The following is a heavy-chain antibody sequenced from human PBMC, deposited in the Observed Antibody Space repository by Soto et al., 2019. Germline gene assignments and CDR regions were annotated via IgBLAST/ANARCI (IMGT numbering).Heavy chain of an antibody. D-gene: IGHD3-3*01. J-gene: IGHJ4*02. CDR1: GFTFTSSA. CDR2: IVVGSGNT. V-gene: IGHV1-58*01. CDR3: ARDLQYRYDFWSGYTYYFDY. Sequence: SVKVSCKASGFTFTSSAVQWVRQARGQRLERIGWIVVGSGNTNYAQKFQERVTITRDMSTSTAYMELSSLRSEDTAVYYCARDLQYRYDFWSGYTYYFDYWGQGTLVTVSS.